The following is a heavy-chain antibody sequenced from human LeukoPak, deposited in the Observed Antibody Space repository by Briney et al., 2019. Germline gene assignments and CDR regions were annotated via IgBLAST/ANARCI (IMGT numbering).Heavy chain of an antibody. CDR1: GFTFSSYS. D-gene: IGHD1-26*01. CDR3: APSTYSGSPPFDY. CDR2: ITSSSSYI. J-gene: IGHJ4*02. V-gene: IGHV3-21*01. Sequence: GGSLRLSCAASGFTFSSYSMNWVRQAPGKGLEWVPSITSSSSYIYYADSVKGRFTISRDNAKNSLYLQMNSLRAEDTAVYYCAPSTYSGSPPFDYWGQGTLVTVSS.